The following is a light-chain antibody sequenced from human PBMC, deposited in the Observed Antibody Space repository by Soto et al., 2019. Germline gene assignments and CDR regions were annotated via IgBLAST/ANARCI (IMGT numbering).Light chain of an antibody. J-gene: IGLJ1*01. V-gene: IGLV2-14*03. CDR3: SSFTSNRIYV. CDR2: GVT. CDR1: HNDLGTYDY. Sequence: QSALTQPTSVSGSPRQSITISCTGNHNDLGTYDYVSWYQQHPGRAPRLLIHGVTTRPSGISDRFSASKSGLTASLTISGLQPEDEADYYCSSFTSNRIYVFGPGTKVTVL.